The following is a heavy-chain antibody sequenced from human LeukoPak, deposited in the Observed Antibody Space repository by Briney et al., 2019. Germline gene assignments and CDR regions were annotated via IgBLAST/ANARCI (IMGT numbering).Heavy chain of an antibody. CDR2: INWNSDSI. Sequence: GGSLRLSCAVSGFTFDDYAMHWVRQVPGKGLEWVSGINWNSDSIGYADSVKGRFTTSRDNAKNSLYLQMNSLRAEDTAVYYCARDPYRIVVVPHYFDYWGQGTLVTVSS. J-gene: IGHJ4*02. V-gene: IGHV3-9*01. CDR3: ARDPYRIVVVPHYFDY. CDR1: GFTFDDYA. D-gene: IGHD3-22*01.